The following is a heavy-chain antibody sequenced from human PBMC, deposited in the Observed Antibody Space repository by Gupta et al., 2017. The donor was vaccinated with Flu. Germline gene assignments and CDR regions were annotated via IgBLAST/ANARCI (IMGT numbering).Heavy chain of an antibody. V-gene: IGHV1-2*02. CDR2: INPSSGGT. Sequence: VQLVQSGAAVKKPGASVKVSCTASGYPFTGYYMHWVRQAPGQGLEWMGWINPSSGGTNYAQKFQGRVTMTRDTSISTAYMELSRLRSDDTAGYYWARDRDSSGWYYVDVLGQGTTVTGSS. CDR1: GYPFTGYY. J-gene: IGHJ6*02. D-gene: IGHD6-19*01. CDR3: ARDRDSSGWYYVDV.